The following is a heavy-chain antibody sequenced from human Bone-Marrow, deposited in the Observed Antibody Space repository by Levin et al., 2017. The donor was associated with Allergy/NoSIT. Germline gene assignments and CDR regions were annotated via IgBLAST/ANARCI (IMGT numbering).Heavy chain of an antibody. V-gene: IGHV3-33*01. CDR3: ARDTAGYDYALDV. J-gene: IGHJ6*02. Sequence: SGESLKISCAASGFTFTSYGMHWVRQAPGKGLEWVALIWSDGSTKYFADSVKGRVTISRDSSKNTVYLQMNSLRVDDTAVYYCARDTAGYDYALDVWGQGTTVTVSS. CDR1: GFTFTSYG. D-gene: IGHD3-16*01. CDR2: IWSDGSTK.